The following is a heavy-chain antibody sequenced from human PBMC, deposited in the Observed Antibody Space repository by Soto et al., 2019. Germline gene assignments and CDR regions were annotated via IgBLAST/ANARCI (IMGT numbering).Heavy chain of an antibody. J-gene: IGHJ6*02. V-gene: IGHV4-31*02. Sequence: PAEILTLTGVVSGAAVSGDDLYWSWIRHLPGKGLEWIANVYHTGTTYYNPSLKSRVSMSVDTSQNQFSLILASVTAADTAVYYCARALVTDYNSRDYHYYFAMDVWGQGTSVTVSS. CDR3: ARALVTDYNSRDYHYYFAMDV. CDR1: GAAVSGDDLY. CDR2: VYHTGTT. D-gene: IGHD3-22*01.